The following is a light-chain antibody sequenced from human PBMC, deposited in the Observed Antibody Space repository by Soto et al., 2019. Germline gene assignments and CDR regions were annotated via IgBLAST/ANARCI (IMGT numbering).Light chain of an antibody. CDR3: QQYDDWLRLT. J-gene: IGKJ4*01. CDR1: QSVNIY. V-gene: IGKV3D-15*01. Sequence: EIVMTQSPATLSVSPGERATLSCMASQSVNIYLAWYQQKPGQAPRLLIFGASYRATGIPARFSGSGSGTEFNLTISSLQSADFAVYFCQQYDDWLRLTFGGGTKVDIK. CDR2: GAS.